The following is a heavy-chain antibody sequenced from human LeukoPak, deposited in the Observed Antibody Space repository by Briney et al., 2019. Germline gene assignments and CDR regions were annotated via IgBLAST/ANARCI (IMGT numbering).Heavy chain of an antibody. CDR2: IYYSGST. V-gene: IGHV4-39*01. J-gene: IGHJ4*02. D-gene: IGHD3-22*01. CDR1: GGSVSSGSYY. CDR3: AVKAYYDSIDY. Sequence: PSETLSLTCTVSGGSVSSGSYYWSWIRQPPGKGLEWIGSIYYSGSTYYNPSLKSRVTISVDTSKNQFSLKLSSVTAADTAVYYCAVKAYYDSIDYWGQGTLVTVSS.